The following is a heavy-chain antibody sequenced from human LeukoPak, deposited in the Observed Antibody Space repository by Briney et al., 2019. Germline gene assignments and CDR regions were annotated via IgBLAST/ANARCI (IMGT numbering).Heavy chain of an antibody. Sequence: PGGSLRLSCAASGFTFSSYGMHWVRQAPGKGLEWVAVIWYDGSNKYYADSVKGRFTISRDNSKNTLYLQMNSLRAEDTAVYYCARGPAGSDAFDIWGQGTMVTVSS. D-gene: IGHD6-25*01. V-gene: IGHV3-33*01. CDR2: IWYDGSNK. J-gene: IGHJ3*02. CDR3: ARGPAGSDAFDI. CDR1: GFTFSSYG.